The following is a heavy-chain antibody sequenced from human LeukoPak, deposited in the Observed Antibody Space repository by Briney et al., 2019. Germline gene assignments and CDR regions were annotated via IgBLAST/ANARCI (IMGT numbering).Heavy chain of an antibody. CDR1: GGSISSGSYY. CDR3: ARDLYSSGVFAFDI. J-gene: IGHJ3*02. CDR2: IYTSGST. Sequence: SETLSLTCTVPGGSISSGSYYWSWIRQPAGKGLEWIGRIYTSGSTNYNPSLKSRVTISVDTSKNQFSLKLSSVTAADTAVYYCARDLYSSGVFAFDIWGQGTMVTVSS. D-gene: IGHD6-19*01. V-gene: IGHV4-61*02.